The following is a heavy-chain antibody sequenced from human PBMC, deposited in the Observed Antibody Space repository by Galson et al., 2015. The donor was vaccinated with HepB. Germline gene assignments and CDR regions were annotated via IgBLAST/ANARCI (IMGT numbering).Heavy chain of an antibody. D-gene: IGHD3-3*01. CDR1: GLTFSNYD. CDR2: IWDDGRTE. CDR3: ASFWLKKNEFDY. V-gene: IGHV3-33*01. Sequence: SLRLSCAASGLTFSNYDIHWVRQAPGKGLEWVAVIWDDGRTEHYAESVKGRFNISRDNSKNTVYLQMHSLRAEGTAVYYCASFWLKKNEFDYWGQGTLVSVSS. J-gene: IGHJ4*02.